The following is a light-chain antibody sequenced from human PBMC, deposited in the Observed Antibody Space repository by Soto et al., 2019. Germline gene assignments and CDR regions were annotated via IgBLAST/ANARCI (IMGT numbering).Light chain of an antibody. Sequence: EIVLTQSPGPLSLSPGERATLSCRSSQSVSSSYLAWYQQKPGQAPRIILFGASGRATGIPDRFSGSGSGTDFTLTIRRLEPEDFAVYYCQQYGSSYPWTFGQGTKVDIK. CDR2: GAS. CDR1: QSVSSSY. J-gene: IGKJ1*01. V-gene: IGKV3-20*01. CDR3: QQYGSSYPWT.